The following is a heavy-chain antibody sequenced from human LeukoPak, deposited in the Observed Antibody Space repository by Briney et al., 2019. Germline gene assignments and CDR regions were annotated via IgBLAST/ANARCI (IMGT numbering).Heavy chain of an antibody. J-gene: IGHJ3*02. Sequence: SETLSLTFAVSGGSISSGGYSWSWIRPPPGKGLEGIGYIYHSGSTYYNPSLKSRVTISVDRSKNQFSLKLSSVTAADTAVYYCARGLEGVDDAFDIWGQGTMVTVSS. CDR1: GGSISSGGYS. D-gene: IGHD3-10*01. CDR2: IYHSGST. V-gene: IGHV4-30-2*01. CDR3: ARGLEGVDDAFDI.